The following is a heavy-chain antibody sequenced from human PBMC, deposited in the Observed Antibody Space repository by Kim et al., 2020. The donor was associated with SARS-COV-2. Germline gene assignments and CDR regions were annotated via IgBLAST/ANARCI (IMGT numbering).Heavy chain of an antibody. Sequence: AQGFTGRFVFSLDTSVSTAYLQISSLKAEDTAVYYCARDRDLEAAGLFDYWGQGTLVTVSS. D-gene: IGHD6-13*01. V-gene: IGHV7-4-1*02. CDR3: ARDRDLEAAGLFDY. J-gene: IGHJ4*02.